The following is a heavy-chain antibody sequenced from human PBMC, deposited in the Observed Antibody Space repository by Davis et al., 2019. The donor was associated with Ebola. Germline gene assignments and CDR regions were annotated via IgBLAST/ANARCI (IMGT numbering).Heavy chain of an antibody. J-gene: IGHJ4*02. CDR1: GFNFRSYG. V-gene: IGHV3-33*01. Sequence: GESLKISCAASGFNFRSYGMHWVRQAPDKGLEWVAVIWYDGSRKYYGDSVKGRFTISRDNSNNLLYLQMNSLRAEDTAVYYCTITVNPFDYWGQGTLVTVSS. CDR3: TITVNPFDY. D-gene: IGHD3-3*01. CDR2: IWYDGSRK.